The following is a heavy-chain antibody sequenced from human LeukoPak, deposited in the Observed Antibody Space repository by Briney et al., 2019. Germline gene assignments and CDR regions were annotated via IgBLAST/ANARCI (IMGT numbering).Heavy chain of an antibody. D-gene: IGHD6-13*01. Sequence: AGGSLRLSCAASGFTFSSYSMNWVRHAPGKGLEWVSYISSSSSTIYYADSVKGRFTISRDNAKNSLYLQMNSLRAEDTAVYYCARSRIAAADYWGQGTLVTVSS. V-gene: IGHV3-48*01. CDR1: GFTFSSYS. CDR3: ARSRIAAADY. CDR2: ISSSSSTI. J-gene: IGHJ4*02.